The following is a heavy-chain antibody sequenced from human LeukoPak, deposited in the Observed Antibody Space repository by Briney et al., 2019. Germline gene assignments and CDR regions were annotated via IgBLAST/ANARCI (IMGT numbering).Heavy chain of an antibody. D-gene: IGHD3-9*01. CDR2: IKQDGSEK. J-gene: IGHJ3*02. V-gene: IGHV3-7*04. CDR3: ARALYFDWYAFYI. CDR1: GFTFSSYW. Sequence: PGGSLRLSCAASGFTFSSYWMSWVRQAPGKGLEWVANIKQDGSEKYYVDSVKGRFTISRDNAKNSLYLQMNSLRAEDTAVYYCARALYFDWYAFYIWGQGTMVTVSS.